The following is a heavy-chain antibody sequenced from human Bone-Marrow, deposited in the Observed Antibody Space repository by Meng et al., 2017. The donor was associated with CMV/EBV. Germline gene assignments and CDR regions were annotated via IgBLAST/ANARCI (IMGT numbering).Heavy chain of an antibody. CDR2: INPNSGGT. D-gene: IGHD4-11*01. CDR3: ARDFDDTYSMISYYYYGTDV. J-gene: IGHJ6*02. CDR1: GYTFTGYY. V-gene: IGHV1-2*02. Sequence: ASVKVSCKASGYTFTGYYMHWVRQAPGQGLEWMGWINPNSGGTNYAQKFQGRVTMTRDTSISTAYMELSRLRSDDTAVYYCARDFDDTYSMISYYYYGTDVWGQWNTVNV.